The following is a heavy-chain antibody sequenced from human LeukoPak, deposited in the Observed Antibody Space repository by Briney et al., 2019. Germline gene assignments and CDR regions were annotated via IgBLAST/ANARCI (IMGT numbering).Heavy chain of an antibody. D-gene: IGHD2-15*01. V-gene: IGHV3-15*01. J-gene: IGHJ4*02. CDR3: TTGGVVVAATIDC. CDR1: GFTFINAW. Sequence: GGSLRLSCAASGFTFINAWVTWVRQAPGKGLAWVGRIKSKTDGGTTDYAAPVKGRFTISRDDSKNTLYLQMNSLKTEDTAVYYCTTGGVVVAATIDCWGQGTLVTVSS. CDR2: IKSKTDGGTT.